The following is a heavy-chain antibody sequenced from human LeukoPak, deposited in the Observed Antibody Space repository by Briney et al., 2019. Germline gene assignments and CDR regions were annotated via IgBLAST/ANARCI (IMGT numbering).Heavy chain of an antibody. V-gene: IGHV3-23*01. Sequence: GGSLRLSCAASGFTFSSYAMSWVRQAPGKGLGWVSTISGSGGSTYYADSVKGRFTISRDNSKNTLYLQMNSLRAEDTAVYYCAKSAVAGWRFDYWGQGTLVTVSS. D-gene: IGHD6-19*01. CDR2: ISGSGGST. CDR3: AKSAVAGWRFDY. CDR1: GFTFSSYA. J-gene: IGHJ4*02.